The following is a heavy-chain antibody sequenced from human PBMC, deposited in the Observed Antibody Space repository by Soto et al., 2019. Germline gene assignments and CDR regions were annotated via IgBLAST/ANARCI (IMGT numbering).Heavy chain of an antibody. CDR2: IIPIFGTA. CDR3: ARDTYDSSGYCYSLDY. V-gene: IGHV1-69*13. D-gene: IGHD3-22*01. CDR1: GGTFSSYA. J-gene: IGHJ4*02. Sequence: SVKVSCKASGGTFSSYAISWVRQAPGQGLEWMGGIIPIFGTANYAQKFQGRVTITADESTSTAYMELSSLRSEDTAVYYCARDTYDSSGYCYSLDYWGQGTLVTVSS.